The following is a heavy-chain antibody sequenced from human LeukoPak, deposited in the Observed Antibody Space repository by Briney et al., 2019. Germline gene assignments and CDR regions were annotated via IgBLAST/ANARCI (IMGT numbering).Heavy chain of an antibody. CDR2: IYSGGST. Sequence: GGSLRLSCAASGFTVSSNYMSWVRQAPGKGLEWVSVIYSGGSTYYADSVKGRFTNSRDNSKNTLYLQMNSLRAEDTAVYYCARDFSSGWYFDYWGQGTLVTVSS. CDR3: ARDFSSGWYFDY. D-gene: IGHD6-19*01. J-gene: IGHJ4*02. CDR1: GFTVSSNY. V-gene: IGHV3-66*02.